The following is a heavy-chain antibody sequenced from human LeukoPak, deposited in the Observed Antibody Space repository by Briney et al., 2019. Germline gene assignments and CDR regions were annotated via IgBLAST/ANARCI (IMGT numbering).Heavy chain of an antibody. CDR1: GFTFDDYG. CDR3: AKAKGRGSPGRDYFDY. Sequence: AGGSLRLSCAASGFTFDDYGMSWVRQDPGKGLEWVSGISDSGGSTYNADSVKGRFTISRDNSRNTLYLQMNSLRAEDTAVYYCAKAKGRGSPGRDYFDYWGQGTLVTVSS. CDR2: ISDSGGST. D-gene: IGHD3-10*01. V-gene: IGHV3-23*01. J-gene: IGHJ4*02.